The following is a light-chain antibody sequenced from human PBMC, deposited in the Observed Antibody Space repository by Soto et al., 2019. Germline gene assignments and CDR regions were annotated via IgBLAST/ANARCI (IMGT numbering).Light chain of an antibody. Sequence: EIILTQSPYTLSLCPLERATLSCRASQTVSSNYLAWCQQRPGQAPRLLIYGASTRAAGIPDRFSGSGSGTDFTLTITRLEPEDSAVYFCQQYTGPPTTFGQGTRLEIK. CDR3: QQYTGPPTT. CDR2: GAS. V-gene: IGKV3-20*01. CDR1: QTVSSNY. J-gene: IGKJ5*01.